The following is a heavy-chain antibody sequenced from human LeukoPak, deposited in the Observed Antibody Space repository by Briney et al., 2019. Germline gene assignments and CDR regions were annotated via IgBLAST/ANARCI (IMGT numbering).Heavy chain of an antibody. V-gene: IGHV3-66*01. CDR3: ADPGPFSSGWLDAFDV. CDR2: LHSGGTT. D-gene: IGHD6-19*01. Sequence: GGSLRLSCAASGFTVGSNYVIWVRQAPRMGLEWVSILHSGGTTYYADSVKGRFTISRDKSQNTVYLQMNSLRVEDTAVYFCADPGPFSSGWLDAFDVWGQGTMVTVSS. CDR1: GFTVGSNY. J-gene: IGHJ3*01.